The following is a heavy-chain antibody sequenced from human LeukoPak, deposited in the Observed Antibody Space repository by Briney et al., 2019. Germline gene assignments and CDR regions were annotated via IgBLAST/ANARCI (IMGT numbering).Heavy chain of an antibody. CDR3: ARSVAKTLGYCSSTSCYGLHAFDI. D-gene: IGHD2-2*01. Sequence: SETLSLTCAVSGYSISSGYCWGWIRQPPGKGLEWIGTIYHSESTYYNPSLKSRVTISVDTSKNQFSLKLSSVTAADTAVYYCARSVAKTLGYCSSTSCYGLHAFDIRGQGTMVTVSS. CDR1: GYSISSGYC. J-gene: IGHJ3*02. CDR2: IYHSEST. V-gene: IGHV4-38-2*01.